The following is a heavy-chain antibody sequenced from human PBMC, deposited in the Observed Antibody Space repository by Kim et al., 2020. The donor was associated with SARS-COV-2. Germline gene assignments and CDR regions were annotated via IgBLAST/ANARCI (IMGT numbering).Heavy chain of an antibody. V-gene: IGHV3-23*01. CDR1: GFTFTGYA. CDR3: MKGGWGWIWDH. CDR2: IDGSDGTT. D-gene: IGHD2-2*03. Sequence: GGSLRLSCTTSGFTFTGYAMSWVHQAPGKGLEWVSSIDGSDGTTYYVDYVKGRFTISRDNSKNTLYLQMNSLRADDAAVYYCMKGGWGWIWDHWGQGTRVTVSS. J-gene: IGHJ4*02.